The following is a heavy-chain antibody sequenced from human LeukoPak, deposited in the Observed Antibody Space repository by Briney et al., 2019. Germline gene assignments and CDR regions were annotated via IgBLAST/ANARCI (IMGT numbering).Heavy chain of an antibody. J-gene: IGHJ4*02. V-gene: IGHV4-59*08. CDR2: IYYSGST. Sequence: SETLSLTCTVSGGSINSYYWSWIRQPPGKGLEWIGYIYYSGSTNYNPSLKSRVAISVDTSKNQFSLKLSSVTAADTAVYYCARRPGYFDYWGQGTLVTVSS. CDR1: GGSINSYY. CDR3: ARRPGYFDY.